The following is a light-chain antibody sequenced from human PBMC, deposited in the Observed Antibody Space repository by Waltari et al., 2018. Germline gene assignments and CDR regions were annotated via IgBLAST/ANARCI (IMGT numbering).Light chain of an antibody. CDR2: DNN. CDR1: SSNLGHNH. J-gene: IGLJ3*02. Sequence: QSVLTPPLSVSAAPGQQVTISCPRSSSNLGHNHVSGYQQLPGTAPKLLIYDNNKRPSWIPDRCSGSKSGTSATLGITGLQTGDEADYYCGTWDSSRSAGVFGGGTKLTVL. V-gene: IGLV1-51*01. CDR3: GTWDSSRSAGV.